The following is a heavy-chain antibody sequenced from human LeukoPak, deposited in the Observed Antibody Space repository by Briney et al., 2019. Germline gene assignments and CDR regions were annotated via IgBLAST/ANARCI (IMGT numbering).Heavy chain of an antibody. CDR3: ARAPRWESGTVTTSHWYMDV. Sequence: SETLSLTCAVYGGSFSGYYWSWIRQPPGKGLEWIGEINHSGSTNYNPSLKSRVTISVDTSKNQFSLKLSSVTAADTAVYYCARAPRWESGTVTTSHWYMDVWGKGTTVTVSS. V-gene: IGHV4-34*01. J-gene: IGHJ6*03. CDR2: INHSGST. CDR1: GGSFSGYY. D-gene: IGHD4-11*01.